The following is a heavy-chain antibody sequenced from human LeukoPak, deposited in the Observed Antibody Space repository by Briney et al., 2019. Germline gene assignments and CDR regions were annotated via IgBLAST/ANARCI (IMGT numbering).Heavy chain of an antibody. D-gene: IGHD3-22*01. CDR3: ARGATSYYDSSGYYYWFDP. Sequence: SETLSLTCAVYGGSFSGYYWSWIRQPPGKGLEWIGEINHSGSTNYNPSLKSRVTISVDTSKNQFSLKLSSVTAADTAVYYCARGATSYYDSSGYYYWFDPWGQGTLVTVSS. J-gene: IGHJ5*02. CDR2: INHSGST. V-gene: IGHV4-34*01. CDR1: GGSFSGYY.